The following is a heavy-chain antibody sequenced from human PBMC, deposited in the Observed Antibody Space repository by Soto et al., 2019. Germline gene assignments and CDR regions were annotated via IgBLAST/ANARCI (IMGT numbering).Heavy chain of an antibody. V-gene: IGHV1-3*01. CDR1: GYTFTNYA. CDR2: INAGNGNT. Sequence: VKVSCKASGYTFTNYAMHWVRQAPGQRLEWMGWINAGNGNTKYSQKFQGRVTITRDTSASTAYMELSSLRSEDTAVYYCARGGSLYWYFYLWGRGTLVTVSS. CDR3: ARGGSLYWYFYL. J-gene: IGHJ2*01. D-gene: IGHD1-26*01.